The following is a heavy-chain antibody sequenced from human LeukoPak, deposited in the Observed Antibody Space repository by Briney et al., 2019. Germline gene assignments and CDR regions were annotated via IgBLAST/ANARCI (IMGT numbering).Heavy chain of an antibody. V-gene: IGHV4-34*01. CDR1: GGSFSGYY. Sequence: PSETLSLTCAVYGGSFSGYYWGWIRQPPGKGLEWIGSIYYSGSTYYNPSLKSRVIISVDTSKNQFSLKLTSVTAADTAIYYCAGEFGDVTTIGSWFDPWGQGSLVTVSS. D-gene: IGHD4-11*01. J-gene: IGHJ5*02. CDR2: IYYSGST. CDR3: AGEFGDVTTIGSWFDP.